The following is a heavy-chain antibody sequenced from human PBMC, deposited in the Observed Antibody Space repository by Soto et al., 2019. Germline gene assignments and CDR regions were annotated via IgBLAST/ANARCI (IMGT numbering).Heavy chain of an antibody. CDR1: GFAFSNAW. Sequence: ESGGGLVKPGGSLTLSCAASGFAFSNAWMHWVRQAPGAGLEWVGRIKRKSDGETTDYAATVRGRFGISRDDSRNTLHLQMNSLRNEDTAVYYCTTGVNKWMENDYWGQGTLVTVSS. J-gene: IGHJ4*02. CDR2: IKRKSDGETT. CDR3: TTGVNKWMENDY. D-gene: IGHD6-19*01. V-gene: IGHV3-15*07.